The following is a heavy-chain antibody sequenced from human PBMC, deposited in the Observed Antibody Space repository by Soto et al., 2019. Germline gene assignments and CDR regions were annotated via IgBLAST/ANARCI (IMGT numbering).Heavy chain of an antibody. CDR2: VNAGNGNT. V-gene: IGHV1-3*01. Sequence: ASLKVPCKASECTFTSYAMHWVRQAPGQRLEWMGWVNAGNGNTKYSQKFQVRVTITRDTSASTAYMELSSLRSEDTAVYYCARSHQGYCSGGSCPGYFDYWGQGTLVTV. CDR1: ECTFTSYA. CDR3: ARSHQGYCSGGSCPGYFDY. J-gene: IGHJ4*02. D-gene: IGHD2-15*01.